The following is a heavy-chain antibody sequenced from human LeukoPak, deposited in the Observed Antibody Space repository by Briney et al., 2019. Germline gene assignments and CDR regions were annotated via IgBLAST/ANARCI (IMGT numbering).Heavy chain of an antibody. CDR3: ARDVFLSGSLSPIDY. Sequence: GASVKVSCKASGYTFTGYYMHWVRQAPGQGLEWMGVINTSGGSTSSAQKFQGRVTMTRDTSTSTVYMELSSLRSEDTALYYCARDVFLSGSLSPIDYWGQGTLVTVSS. CDR1: GYTFTGYY. V-gene: IGHV1-46*01. CDR2: INTSGGST. D-gene: IGHD5-12*01. J-gene: IGHJ4*02.